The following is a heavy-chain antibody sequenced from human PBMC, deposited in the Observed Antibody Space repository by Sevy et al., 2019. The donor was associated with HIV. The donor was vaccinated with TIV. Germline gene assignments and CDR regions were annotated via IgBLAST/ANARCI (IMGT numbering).Heavy chain of an antibody. CDR3: ARHSHGSGTYYVPFDS. J-gene: IGHJ4*02. D-gene: IGHD3-10*01. CDR1: GYSITSGYL. CDR2: VFHSGNT. Sequence: SETLSLTCAVSGYSITSGYLWGWIRQPPGKGLEWIGSVFHSGNTNYNPSLNSRVIISVDTSKNPFSLKLNSVTAADTAVYYCARHSHGSGTYYVPFDSWGQGTLVTVSS. V-gene: IGHV4-38-2*01.